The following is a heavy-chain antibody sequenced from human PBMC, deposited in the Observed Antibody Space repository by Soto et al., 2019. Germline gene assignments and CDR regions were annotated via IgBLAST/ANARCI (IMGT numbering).Heavy chain of an antibody. Sequence: GGSLRLSCAASGFTFSSYTMIWVRQAPGKGLEWVSSISSSSSYIYYADSVKGRFTISRDNAKNSLYLQMNSLRAEDTAVYYCARFGYATEAHWGQGTLVTVSS. CDR3: ARFGYATEAH. V-gene: IGHV3-21*01. CDR2: ISSSSSYI. J-gene: IGHJ4*02. D-gene: IGHD5-12*01. CDR1: GFTFSSYT.